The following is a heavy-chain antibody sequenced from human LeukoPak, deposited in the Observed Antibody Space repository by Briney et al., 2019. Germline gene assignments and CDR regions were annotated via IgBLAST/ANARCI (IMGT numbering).Heavy chain of an antibody. CDR2: ISGSGGST. D-gene: IGHD4-17*01. Sequence: PGGTLRLSCAASGFTFSSYGMSWVRQAPGKGLEWVSAISGSGGSTYYADSVKGRFTISRDNSKNTLYLQMNSLRAEDTAVYYCAKASIPLTTVTTGFDYWGQGTLVTVSS. CDR1: GFTFSSYG. J-gene: IGHJ4*02. V-gene: IGHV3-23*01. CDR3: AKASIPLTTVTTGFDY.